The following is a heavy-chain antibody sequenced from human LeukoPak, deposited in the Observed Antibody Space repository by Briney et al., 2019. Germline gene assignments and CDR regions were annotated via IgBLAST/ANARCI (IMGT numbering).Heavy chain of an antibody. CDR3: ASQLTLAAAGHYYYGMDV. D-gene: IGHD6-13*01. CDR1: GGTLSSYA. Sequence: GASVKVSCKASGGTLSSYAISWVRQAPGQGLEWMGGIIPIFGTANYAQKFQGRVTITADESTSTAYMELSSLRSEDTAVYYCASQLTLAAAGHYYYGMDVWGQGTTVTVSS. V-gene: IGHV1-69*13. CDR2: IIPIFGTA. J-gene: IGHJ6*02.